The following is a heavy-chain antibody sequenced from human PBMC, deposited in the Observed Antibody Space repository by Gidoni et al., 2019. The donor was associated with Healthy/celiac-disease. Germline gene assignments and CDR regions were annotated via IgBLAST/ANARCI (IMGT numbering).Heavy chain of an antibody. V-gene: IGHV3-9*01. CDR3: AKDYVDHDYGDYLRAFDI. D-gene: IGHD4-17*01. CDR2: ISWNSGSI. Sequence: EVQLVESGGGLVQPGRSLRLSCAASGFPFDAYAMHWVRQAPGQGLEWVSGISWNSGSIGYADSVKGRFTISRDNAKNSLYLQMNSLRAEDTALYYCAKDYVDHDYGDYLRAFDIWGQGTMVTVSS. J-gene: IGHJ3*02. CDR1: GFPFDAYA.